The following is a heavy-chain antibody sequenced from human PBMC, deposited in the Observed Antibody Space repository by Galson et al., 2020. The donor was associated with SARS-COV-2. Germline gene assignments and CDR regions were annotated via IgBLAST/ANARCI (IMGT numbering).Heavy chain of an antibody. V-gene: IGHV5-51*01. D-gene: IGHD3-22*01. CDR1: GYSFTSYW. CDR3: ARHSDDYDYSGYYVDY. Sequence: GESLKISCKGSGYSFTSYWIAWVRQMPGKGLEWMGIIYPGDFDTRYSPSFQGQVTISADKSISTAYLQWSSLKASDTAMYYCARHSDDYDYSGYYVDYWGQGTLVTVSS. CDR2: IYPGDFDT. J-gene: IGHJ4*02.